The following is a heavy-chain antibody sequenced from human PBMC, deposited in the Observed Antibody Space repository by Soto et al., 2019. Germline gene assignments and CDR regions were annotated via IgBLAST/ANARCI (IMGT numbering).Heavy chain of an antibody. D-gene: IGHD2-8*01. CDR3: ARPQRSPGYYIDAIDI. CDR2: INPSGGST. CDR1: GYTFTSYY. J-gene: IGHJ3*02. V-gene: IGHV1-46*01. Sequence: XSVKVSCEASGYTFTSYYINWVRQAPGQGLEWMGIINPSGGSTSYAQKFQGRVTMTRDTSTSTVYMELSSLRSEDTAVYYCARPQRSPGYYIDAIDIWGQGTMVTVSS.